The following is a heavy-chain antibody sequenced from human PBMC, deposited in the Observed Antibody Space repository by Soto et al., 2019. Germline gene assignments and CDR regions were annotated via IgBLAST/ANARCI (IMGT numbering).Heavy chain of an antibody. D-gene: IGHD2-15*01. CDR3: ARVPVAVAATEDYYGLDV. V-gene: IGHV4-4*07. CDR1: GVSITSYY. J-gene: IGHJ6*02. CDR2: INTDGLS. Sequence: PSETLSLTCSVSGVSITSYYWSWIRQSAGGGLEWMGRINTDGLSTYSPSFKSRLTMSLDTSKNQVSLRLISVTAADTAVYFCARVPVAVAATEDYYGLDVWGQGTTVTASS.